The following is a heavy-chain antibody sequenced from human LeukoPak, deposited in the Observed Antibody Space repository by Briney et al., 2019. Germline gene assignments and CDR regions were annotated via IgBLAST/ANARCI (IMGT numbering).Heavy chain of an antibody. CDR1: GFTVRSSY. J-gene: IGHJ3*02. Sequence: GGSLRLSCAASGFTVRSSYMSWVRQAPGKGLEWVSTIYSGGSTYCADSVKGRFSISRDNSENTLYLQMNSLRAEDTAVYYCAGIVVVIDPDAFDIWGQGAMVTVSS. CDR2: IYSGGST. CDR3: AGIVVVIDPDAFDI. V-gene: IGHV3-53*01. D-gene: IGHD3-22*01.